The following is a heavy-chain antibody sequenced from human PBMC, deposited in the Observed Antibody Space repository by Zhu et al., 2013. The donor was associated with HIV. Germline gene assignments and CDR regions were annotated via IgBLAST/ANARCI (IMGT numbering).Heavy chain of an antibody. CDR2: IYHSGNT. Sequence: QVQLQESGPGLAKPSETLSLTCTVSGFSITSGFYWGWIRQPPGKGLEWIGSIYHSGNTYYNPSLKSRVSMSVDTSKNRFSLKLSSVTAADTAVYFCARGGTLVGVDYWGQGTLGHRLL. J-gene: IGHJ4*02. CDR1: GFSITSGFY. CDR3: ARGGTLVGVDY. D-gene: IGHD1-26*01. V-gene: IGHV4-38-2*02.